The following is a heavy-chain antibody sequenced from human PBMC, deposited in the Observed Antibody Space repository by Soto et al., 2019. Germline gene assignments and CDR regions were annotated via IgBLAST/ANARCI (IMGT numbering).Heavy chain of an antibody. D-gene: IGHD3-3*02. CDR2: VDSDGSGT. CDR3: VPVFAH. J-gene: IGHJ4*02. Sequence: EVQLVESGGGSVQPGGSLRLSCVASGITFSGYWMHWVRQVPGKGLVWVARVDSDGSGTSYADSVKGRFTISSDNAKNTLYFQMNSLRVEDTAVYSCVPVFAHWGQGDPVTVSS. V-gene: IGHV3-74*01. CDR1: GITFSGYW.